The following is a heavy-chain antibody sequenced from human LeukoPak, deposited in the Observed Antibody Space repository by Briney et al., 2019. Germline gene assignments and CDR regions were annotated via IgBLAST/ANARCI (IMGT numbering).Heavy chain of an antibody. Sequence: ASVKVSCKAPGYTFTGYYMHWVRQAPGQGLEWMGWINPNSGGTNYAQKFQGRVTMTRDTSISTAYMELSRLRSDDTAVYYCAHQRGYCSSTSCLAPYYYYGMDVWGQGTTVTVSS. D-gene: IGHD2-2*01. CDR2: INPNSGGT. CDR3: AHQRGYCSSTSCLAPYYYYGMDV. J-gene: IGHJ6*02. CDR1: GYTFTGYY. V-gene: IGHV1-2*02.